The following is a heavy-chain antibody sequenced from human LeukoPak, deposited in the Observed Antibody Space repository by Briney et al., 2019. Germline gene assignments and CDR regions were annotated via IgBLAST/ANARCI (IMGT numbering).Heavy chain of an antibody. CDR3: AITTYYYDSSGYGGYFDY. V-gene: IGHV1-3*04. D-gene: IGHD3-22*01. Sequence: ASVKVSCKASGYTFTTYAFHWVRQAPGQRLEWMGWISTYNDDRKYSPKFQGTVTITTDTSASTAYLELSSLRSEDTAVYYCAITTYYYDSSGYGGYFDYWGQGTLVTVSS. CDR1: GYTFTTYA. J-gene: IGHJ4*02. CDR2: ISTYNDDR.